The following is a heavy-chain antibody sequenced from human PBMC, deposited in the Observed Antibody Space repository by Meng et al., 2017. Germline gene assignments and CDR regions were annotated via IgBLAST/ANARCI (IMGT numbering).Heavy chain of an antibody. CDR2: INHSGST. CDR1: GGSFSGYY. Sequence: GRLQQWGAGLFNPSETLSPASAVYGGSFSGYYWSWIRQPPGKGLEWIGEINHSGSTNYNPSLKSRVTISVDTSKNQFSLKLSSVTAADTAVYYCARELKEQSFAWGYWGQGTLVTVSS. D-gene: IGHD3-16*01. CDR3: ARELKEQSFAWGY. J-gene: IGHJ4*02. V-gene: IGHV4-34*01.